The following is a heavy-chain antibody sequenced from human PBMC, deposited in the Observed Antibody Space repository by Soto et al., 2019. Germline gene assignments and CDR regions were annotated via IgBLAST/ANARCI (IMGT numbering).Heavy chain of an antibody. J-gene: IGHJ6*03. CDR3: AKSAELELRNYYYYMDV. V-gene: IGHV3-23*01. CDR2: ISGSGGST. Sequence: PGGSLRLSCAASGFTFSSYAMSWVRQAPGKGLEWVSAISGSGGSTYYADSVKGRFTISRDNSKNTLYLQMNSLRAEDTAVYYCAKSAELELRNYYYYMDVWGKGTTVTVSS. CDR1: GFTFSSYA. D-gene: IGHD1-7*01.